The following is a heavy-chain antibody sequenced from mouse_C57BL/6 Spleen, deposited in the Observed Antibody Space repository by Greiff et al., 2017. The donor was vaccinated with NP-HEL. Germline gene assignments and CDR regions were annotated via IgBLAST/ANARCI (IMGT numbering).Heavy chain of an antibody. V-gene: IGHV1-81*01. J-gene: IGHJ2*01. CDR1: GYTFTSYG. CDR2: IYPRSGNT. CDR3: ARSFITTVVAPGY. D-gene: IGHD1-1*01. Sequence: QVQLKQSGAELARPGASVKLSCKASGYTFTSYGISWVKQRTGQGLEWIGEIYPRSGNTYYNEKFKGKATQTADKSSSTAYMELRSLTSEDSAVYFCARSFITTVVAPGYWGQGTTLTVSS.